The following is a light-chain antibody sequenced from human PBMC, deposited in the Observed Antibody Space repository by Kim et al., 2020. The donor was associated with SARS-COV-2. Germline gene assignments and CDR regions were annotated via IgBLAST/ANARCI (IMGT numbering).Light chain of an antibody. Sequence: GQPLTFSCTGTSGDVGSYIYVSWYQPHPGKSPNLMIYDASYRPSGVSARFSGSKSGNTASLTISGLQAEDEADYYCSSYTRSSTLICGTGTEVTVL. CDR2: DAS. J-gene: IGLJ1*01. V-gene: IGLV2-14*03. CDR3: SSYTRSSTLI. CDR1: SGDVGSYIY.